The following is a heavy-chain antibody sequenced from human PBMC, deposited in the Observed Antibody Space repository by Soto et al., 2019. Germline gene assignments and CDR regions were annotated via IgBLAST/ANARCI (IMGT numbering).Heavy chain of an antibody. CDR1: GYTFTSSG. J-gene: IGHJ4*02. CDR2: INPDNGNT. Sequence: QVQLVQSVAEVKKPGASVKVSCKASGYTFTSSGIGWVRQAPGQGLEWMGWINPDNGNTNYAQRLQGRVTLTTDTSTSTAYMEPRSLRSDDTALYYCARIRFGTTGTKGGSDYWGQGTLVTVSS. CDR3: ARIRFGTTGTKGGSDY. D-gene: IGHD1-1*01. V-gene: IGHV1-18*01.